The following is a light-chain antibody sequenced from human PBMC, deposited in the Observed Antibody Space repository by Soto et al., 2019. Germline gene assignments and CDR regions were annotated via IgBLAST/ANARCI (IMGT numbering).Light chain of an antibody. V-gene: IGLV2-14*03. Sequence: QSALTQPASVSGSPGQSITISCTGTSSDVGGYNHVSWYQHHPGKAPKLMIYDVTKRPSGVSSRFSGSKSGNTASLTISGLEAEDEADYCCSSYTSSSAVVFGGGTKLTVL. CDR1: SSDVGGYNH. J-gene: IGLJ2*01. CDR3: SSYTSSSAVV. CDR2: DVT.